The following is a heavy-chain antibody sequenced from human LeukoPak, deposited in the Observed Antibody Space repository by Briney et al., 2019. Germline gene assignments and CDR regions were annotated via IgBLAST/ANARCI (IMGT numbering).Heavy chain of an antibody. V-gene: IGHV4-59*01. CDR1: GGSISSYY. CDR3: ARALTTDYYDSSGYLRVKAFDI. Sequence: SETLSLTCTVSGGSISSYYWSWIRQPPGKGLEWIGYIDYTGSTNYNPSLKSRVTISVDTSKYQFSLKLSSVTAADTAVHYCARALTTDYYDSSGYLRVKAFDIWGQGTMVTVSS. CDR2: IDYTGST. J-gene: IGHJ3*02. D-gene: IGHD3-22*01.